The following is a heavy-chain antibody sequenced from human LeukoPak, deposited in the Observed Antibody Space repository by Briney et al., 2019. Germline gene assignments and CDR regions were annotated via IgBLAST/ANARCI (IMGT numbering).Heavy chain of an antibody. CDR1: GDSISSYD. Sequence: PSETLSLTCTVSGDSISSYDWSWLRQPPGKGLEWIGYAYRSGITNYNPSLKSRVTISVDTSESQFSLRLSSVTAADTAIYYCARHGGTFDPWGQGILVTVSS. V-gene: IGHV4-59*01. CDR3: ARHGGTFDP. D-gene: IGHD1-1*01. CDR2: AYRSGIT. J-gene: IGHJ5*02.